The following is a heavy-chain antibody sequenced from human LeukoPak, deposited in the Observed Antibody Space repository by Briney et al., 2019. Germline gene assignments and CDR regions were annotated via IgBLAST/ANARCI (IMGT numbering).Heavy chain of an antibody. CDR1: GFTFSSYT. CDR2: ISSGSSYI. Sequence: GGSLRLSCAASGFTFSSYTMNWVRQAPGKGLEWVSIISSGSSYIHYADSVKGRFTISRDNAKNSLYLQMNTLRAEDTAVYYCAKRDCWGQGTLVTVSS. V-gene: IGHV3-21*04. J-gene: IGHJ4*02. CDR3: AKRDC.